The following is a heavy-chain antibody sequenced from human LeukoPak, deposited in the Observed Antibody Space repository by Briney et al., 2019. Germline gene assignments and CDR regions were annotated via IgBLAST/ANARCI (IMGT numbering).Heavy chain of an antibody. D-gene: IGHD3-22*01. J-gene: IGHJ4*02. V-gene: IGHV4-59*01. CDR3: ASYYYDSSGFGY. CDR2: IYYSGST. CDR1: GGSISSYY. Sequence: SETLPLTCTVSGGSISSYYWSWIRQPPGKGLEWIGYIYYSGSTNYNPSLKSRVTISVDTSQNQFSLKLSSVTAADTAVYYCASYYYDSSGFGYWGQGTLVTVSS.